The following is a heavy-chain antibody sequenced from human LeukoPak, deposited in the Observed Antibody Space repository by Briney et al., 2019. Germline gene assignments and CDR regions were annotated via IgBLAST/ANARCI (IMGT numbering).Heavy chain of an antibody. CDR3: ARGGYCSGGSCYSLGDYGDYYFDY. CDR2: IYYSGST. Sequence: PSETLSLTCTVSGGSISSYYWSWIRQPPGKGLEWIWYIYYSGSTNYNPSLKSRVTISVDTSKNQFSLKLSSVTATDTAVYYCARGGYCSGGSCYSLGDYGDYYFDYWGQGTLVTVSS. V-gene: IGHV4-59*01. CDR1: GGSISSYY. J-gene: IGHJ4*02. D-gene: IGHD2-15*01.